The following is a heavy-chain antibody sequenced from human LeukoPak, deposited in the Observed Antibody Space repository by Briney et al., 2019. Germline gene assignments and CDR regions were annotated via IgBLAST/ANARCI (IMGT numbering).Heavy chain of an antibody. CDR1: GYTFTGYY. D-gene: IGHD3-10*01. Sequence: ASVKVSCKASGYTFTGYYMHWVRQAPGQGLEWMGWINPNSGGTNYAQKFQGRVTMTRDTSISTAYMELSRLRSDDTAVYYCARVFGLRTVRGATFGYWGQGTLVTVSS. J-gene: IGHJ4*02. CDR2: INPNSGGT. CDR3: ARVFGLRTVRGATFGY. V-gene: IGHV1-2*02.